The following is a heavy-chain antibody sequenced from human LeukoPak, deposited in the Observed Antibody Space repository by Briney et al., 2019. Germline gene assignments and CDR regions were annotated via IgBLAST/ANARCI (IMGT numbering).Heavy chain of an antibody. J-gene: IGHJ5*02. Sequence: SETLSLTCAVSGYSISSGYYWGWIRQPPGKGLEGIGSIYQKGSTYYKPSLRSRVTISVDTSKNQFSLKASPLTSADPAVYYCARTTYYDFWSGYRADQFDPWGQGTLVTVSS. V-gene: IGHV4-38-2*01. D-gene: IGHD3-3*01. CDR3: ARTTYYDFWSGYRADQFDP. CDR2: IYQKGST. CDR1: GYSISSGYY.